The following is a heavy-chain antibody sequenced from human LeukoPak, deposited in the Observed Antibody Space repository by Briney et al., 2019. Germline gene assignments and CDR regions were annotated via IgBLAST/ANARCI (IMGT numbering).Heavy chain of an antibody. V-gene: IGHV1-2*02. D-gene: IGHD6-13*01. CDR2: INPNSGGT. Sequence: ASVKVSCKASGGTFSSYAISWVRQAPGQGLEWMGWINPNSGGTNYAQKFQGRVTMTRDTSISTAYMELSRLRSDDTAVYYCARVLRPGIAADCGYWGQGTLVTVSS. CDR3: ARVLRPGIAADCGY. CDR1: GGTFSSYA. J-gene: IGHJ4*02.